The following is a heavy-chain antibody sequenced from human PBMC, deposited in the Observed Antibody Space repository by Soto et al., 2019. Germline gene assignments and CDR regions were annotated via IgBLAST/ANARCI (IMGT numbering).Heavy chain of an antibody. Sequence: SETLSLTCTVSGGSISSSSYYWGWIHQPPGKGLEWIGSIYYSGSTYYNPSLKSRVTISVDTSKNQFSLKLSSVTAADTALYFCARHVMVRGTGEYNWFDPWGQGTLVTVS. CDR1: GGSISSSSYY. CDR2: IYYSGST. D-gene: IGHD3-10*01. J-gene: IGHJ5*02. V-gene: IGHV4-39*01. CDR3: ARHVMVRGTGEYNWFDP.